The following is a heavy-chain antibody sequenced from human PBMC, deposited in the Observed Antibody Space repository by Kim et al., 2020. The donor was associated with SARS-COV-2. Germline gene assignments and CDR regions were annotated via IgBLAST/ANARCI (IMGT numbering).Heavy chain of an antibody. Sequence: ASVKVSCKVSGYTLTELSMHWVRQAPGKGLEWMGGFDPEDGETIYAQKFQGRGTMTEDTSTDTAYMELSSLRSADTAVYYCATEIAAWATMRIYYFDYWGQGTLVTVSS. CDR3: ATEIAAWATMRIYYFDY. D-gene: IGHD5-12*01. CDR2: FDPEDGET. J-gene: IGHJ4*02. CDR1: GYTLTELS. V-gene: IGHV1-24*01.